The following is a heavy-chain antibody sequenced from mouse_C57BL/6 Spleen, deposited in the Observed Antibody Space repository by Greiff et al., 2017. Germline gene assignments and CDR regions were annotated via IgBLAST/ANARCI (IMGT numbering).Heavy chain of an antibody. D-gene: IGHD1-1*01. Sequence: VQLQQSGAELARPGASVKLSCKASGYTFTSYGISWVKQRTGQGLEWIGEIYPRSGNTYYNEKFKGKATLTADKSSSTAYMELRSLTSEDSAVYFCARSITTVVDSYAMDYWGQGTSVTVSS. CDR3: ARSITTVVDSYAMDY. V-gene: IGHV1-81*01. CDR1: GYTFTSYG. J-gene: IGHJ4*01. CDR2: IYPRSGNT.